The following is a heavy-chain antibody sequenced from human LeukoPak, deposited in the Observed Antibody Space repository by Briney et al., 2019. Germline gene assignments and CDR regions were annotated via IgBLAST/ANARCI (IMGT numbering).Heavy chain of an antibody. CDR1: GFTFSDYY. D-gene: IGHD6-13*01. CDR2: ISSSSSYI. J-gene: IGHJ4*02. CDR3: TSLATYSSSWTDY. Sequence: GGSLRLSCAASGFTFSDYYMSWICQAPGKGLEWVSSISSSSSYIYYADSVKGRFTISRDNAKNSLYLQMNSLRAEDTAVYYCTSLATYSSSWTDYWGQGTLVTVSS. V-gene: IGHV3-11*06.